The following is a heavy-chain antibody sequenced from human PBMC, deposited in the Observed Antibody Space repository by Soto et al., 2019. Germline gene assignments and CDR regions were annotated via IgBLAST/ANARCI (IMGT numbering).Heavy chain of an antibody. CDR3: EKVEGANGYANYYDYGMDV. CDR1: GFTFRNYG. Sequence: PGGSLRLSCAASGFTFRNYGMSWVRQAPGKGLEWVSLISGSGGNTYYADSVKGLFTISRENSKKTVHLQMNSLRVDDKAVYYCEKVEGANGYANYYDYGMDVWVQGTTVTVSS. CDR2: ISGSGGNT. J-gene: IGHJ6*02. V-gene: IGHV3-23*01. D-gene: IGHD2-2*01.